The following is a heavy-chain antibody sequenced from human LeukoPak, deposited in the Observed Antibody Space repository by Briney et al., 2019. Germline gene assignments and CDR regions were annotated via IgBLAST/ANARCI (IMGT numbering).Heavy chain of an antibody. V-gene: IGHV5-51*01. CDR2: IYPGDSDT. J-gene: IGHJ5*02. Sequence: GESLKISCKGSGYSFTSYWIGWVRQMPGKGLEWMGIIYPGDSDTRYSPSFQGQVTISAAKSISTAYLQWSSLKASDTAMYYCARQRKTYYYGSGSYTSNWFDPWGQGTLVTVSS. CDR1: GYSFTSYW. D-gene: IGHD3-10*01. CDR3: ARQRKTYYYGSGSYTSNWFDP.